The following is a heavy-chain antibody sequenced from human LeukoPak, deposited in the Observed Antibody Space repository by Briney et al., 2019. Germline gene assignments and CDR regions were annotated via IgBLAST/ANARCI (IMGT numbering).Heavy chain of an antibody. CDR3: AKSGYSYGFGLFDY. CDR1: GYSISSGYY. Sequence: SETLSLTCTVSGYSISSGYYWGWIRQPPGKGLEWIGSIYHSGSTYYNPSLKSRVTISVDTSKNQFSLKLSSVTAADTAVYYCAKSGYSYGFGLFDYWGQGTLVTVSS. J-gene: IGHJ4*02. D-gene: IGHD5-18*01. V-gene: IGHV4-38-2*02. CDR2: IYHSGST.